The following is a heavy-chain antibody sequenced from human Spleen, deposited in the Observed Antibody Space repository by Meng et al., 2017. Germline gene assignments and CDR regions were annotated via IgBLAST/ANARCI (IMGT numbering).Heavy chain of an antibody. D-gene: IGHD4-11*01. CDR1: GGSLSDYY. Sequence: GQVRQWGAGLWTPSETLSATCVVSGGSLSDYYWSGLRQPPGKRLEWIGEINHSGRTNYNPSLESRATISVDTSQNNLSLKLSSVTAADSAVYYCARVPTTMAHDFDYWGQGTLVTVSS. CDR3: ARVPTTMAHDFDY. V-gene: IGHV4-34*01. J-gene: IGHJ4*02. CDR2: INHSGRT.